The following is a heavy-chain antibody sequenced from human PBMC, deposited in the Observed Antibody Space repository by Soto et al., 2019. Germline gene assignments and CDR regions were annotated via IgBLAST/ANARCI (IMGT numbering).Heavy chain of an antibody. CDR1: GFTFRSYA. Sequence: GGSLRLSCAASGFTFRSYAMTWVRQAPGKGLEWVSYTGGGGVSTYYADSVKGRFTSSRDDSKNTLYLQMNSLRAEDTALYYCAKIVGGGSHHDAFDIWGQGTMVTVSS. J-gene: IGHJ3*02. CDR3: AKIVGGGSHHDAFDI. CDR2: TGGGGVST. D-gene: IGHD2-15*01. V-gene: IGHV3-23*01.